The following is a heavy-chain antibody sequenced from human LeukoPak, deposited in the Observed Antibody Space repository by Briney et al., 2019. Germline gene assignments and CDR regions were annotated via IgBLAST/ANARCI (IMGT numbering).Heavy chain of an antibody. Sequence: SETLSLTCTVSGGSISSGDYYWSWIRQPPGKGLEWIGYIYYSGSTYYNPSLKSRVTISVDRSKNQFSLKLSSVTAADTAVYYCAKDIPSRSICSGGSCSDYWGQGTLVTVSS. CDR2: IYYSGST. D-gene: IGHD2-15*01. CDR3: AKDIPSRSICSGGSCSDY. CDR1: GGSISSGDYY. V-gene: IGHV4-30-4*08. J-gene: IGHJ4*02.